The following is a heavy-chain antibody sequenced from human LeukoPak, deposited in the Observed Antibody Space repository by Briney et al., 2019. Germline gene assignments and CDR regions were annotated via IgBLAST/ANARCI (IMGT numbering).Heavy chain of an antibody. CDR1: GGSFTDYY. CDR2: IHHSAGT. D-gene: IGHD3-9*01. CDR3: ARGPVRDDGLTGDSYYYGFDV. Sequence: SETLSLTCAVYGGSFTDYYWSWIRQAPGKGLEWIGRIHHSAGTSYNPSLKSRVTISADTSKKQLSLKLTSVTAADTAVFYCARGPVRDDGLTGDSYYYGFDVWGQGTTVTVPS. V-gene: IGHV4-34*01. J-gene: IGHJ6*02.